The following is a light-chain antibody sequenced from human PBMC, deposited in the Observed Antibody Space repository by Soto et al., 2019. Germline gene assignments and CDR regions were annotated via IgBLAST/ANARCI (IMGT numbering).Light chain of an antibody. Sequence: IQMTQSPSTLSASVGDRVTIPCRASQSISSYLNWYQQKPGKAPKLLIYTASSLQSGVPSRFSGSGSGKDITLTISSLQPEYYASSSGQRSYGPLPRPCGLGTKVDIK. CDR3: QRSYGPLPRP. CDR2: TAS. CDR1: QSISSY. V-gene: IGKV1-39*01. J-gene: IGKJ1*01.